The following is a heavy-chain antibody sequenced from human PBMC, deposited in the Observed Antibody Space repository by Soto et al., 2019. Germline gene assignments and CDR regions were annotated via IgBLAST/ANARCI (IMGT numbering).Heavy chain of an antibody. CDR2: ISGSGGTT. Sequence: GGSLRLSCAASGFIFNSYAMSWVRQAPGKGLEWVSAISGSGGTTYYADSVEGRFTISRDNSKNTLYLQMNSLRSEDTAVYYCARTVEMATITNNHFDYWGQGTLVTVSS. V-gene: IGHV3-23*01. J-gene: IGHJ4*02. CDR3: ARTVEMATITNNHFDY. CDR1: GFIFNSYA. D-gene: IGHD5-12*01.